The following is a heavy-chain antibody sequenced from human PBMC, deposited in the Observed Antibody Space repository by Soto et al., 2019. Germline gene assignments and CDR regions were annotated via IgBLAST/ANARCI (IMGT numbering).Heavy chain of an antibody. V-gene: IGHV1-3*01. J-gene: IGHJ4*02. CDR2: IDGGNGYT. CDR1: GYIFSSYT. CDR3: ARVRFCSSTSCYYNFDY. D-gene: IGHD2-2*01. Sequence: QVQLVQSGAELKKPGASVKVSCRTSGYIFSSYTLHWVRQAPGQRLEWMGWIDGGNGYTKYSQKFQGRITITRDTSASTAYMEVSSLRSEDTAVYYCARVRFCSSTSCYYNFDYWGQGTRVTVSS.